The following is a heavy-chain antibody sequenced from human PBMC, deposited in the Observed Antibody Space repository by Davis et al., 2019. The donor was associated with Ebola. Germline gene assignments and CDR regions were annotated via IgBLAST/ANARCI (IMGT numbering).Heavy chain of an antibody. CDR2: IYYTGSA. J-gene: IGHJ4*02. V-gene: IGHV4-59*03. D-gene: IGHD3-10*01. Sequence: PSETLSLTCTVPGVSISRHYWSWTRQPPGKRLEWFESIYYTGSAYYNSSLASRATISVDTSKNQFSLKLTSVTAADTAMYYCSERGSSVWGQGTLVTVSS. CDR1: GVSISRHY. CDR3: SERGSSV.